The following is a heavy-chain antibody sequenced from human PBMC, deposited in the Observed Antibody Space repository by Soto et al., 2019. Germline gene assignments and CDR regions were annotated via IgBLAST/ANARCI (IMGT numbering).Heavy chain of an antibody. V-gene: IGHV3-23*01. CDR3: AKYQGGRGYYYGMDV. Sequence: GGSLRLSCAASGFTFSSYAMSWVRQAPGKGLEWVSAISGSGGSTYYADSVKGRFTISRDNSKNTLYLQMNSLRAEDTAVYYCAKYQGGRGYYYGMDVWGQGTTVTVSS. CDR1: GFTFSSYA. CDR2: ISGSGGST. J-gene: IGHJ6*02. D-gene: IGHD2-15*01.